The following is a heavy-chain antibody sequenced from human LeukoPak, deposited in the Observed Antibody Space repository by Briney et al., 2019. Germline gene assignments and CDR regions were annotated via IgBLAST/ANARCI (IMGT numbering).Heavy chain of an antibody. D-gene: IGHD3-10*01. CDR2: ISAYNGNT. V-gene: IGHV1-18*01. CDR1: GYTFTSYG. J-gene: IGHJ6*02. CDR3: ARVPTPPLLWFGEFGMDV. Sequence: APVKVSCKASGYTFTSYGISWVRQAPGQGLQWMGWISAYNGNTNYAQKLQGRVTMTTDTSTSTAYMELRSLRSDDTAVYYCARVPTPPLLWFGEFGMDVWGQGTTVTVSS.